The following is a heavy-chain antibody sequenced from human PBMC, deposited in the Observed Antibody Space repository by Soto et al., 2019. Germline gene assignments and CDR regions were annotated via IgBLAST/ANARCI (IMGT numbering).Heavy chain of an antibody. CDR2: ISAYNGNT. V-gene: IGHV1-18*01. D-gene: IGHD3-22*01. CDR1: GYTFTSYG. J-gene: IGHJ4*02. CDR3: ARMNNYDSSGIFDY. Sequence: ASVKVSCKASGYTFTSYGISWVRQAPGQGLEWMGWISAYNGNTNYAQKLQGRVTMTTDTSTSTAYMELRSLRSDDTAVYYCARMNNYDSSGIFDYWGQGTLVTVSS.